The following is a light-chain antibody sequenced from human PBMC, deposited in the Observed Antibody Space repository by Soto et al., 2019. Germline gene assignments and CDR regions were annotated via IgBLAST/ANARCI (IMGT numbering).Light chain of an antibody. Sequence: QSVLTQPPSVSGAPGQRVTISCTGSSSNIGAGYDVQWYQQLPGTAPRLLIHANSQRPSGVPDRLSGSKSGTSGSLAITGLQAEDEGDYYCQSYDNSLSGLVVGGGTKLTVL. CDR2: ANS. CDR3: QSYDNSLSGLV. J-gene: IGLJ3*02. CDR1: SSNIGAGYD. V-gene: IGLV1-40*01.